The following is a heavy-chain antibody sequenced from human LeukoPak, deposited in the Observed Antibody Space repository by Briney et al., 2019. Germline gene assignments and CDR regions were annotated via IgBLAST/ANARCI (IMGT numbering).Heavy chain of an antibody. V-gene: IGHV4-59*01. CDR2: FYYSGSD. CDR1: GASITSYY. Sequence: SETLSLTCTVSGASITSYYWNWVRQPPGKGLEWIGYFYYSGSDNYNPSLKSRITISVDTSKNQFSLKLSSVTAADTAVYYRVRGYCSGATCYHFDYWGQGTLVTVSS. CDR3: VRGYCSGATCYHFDY. D-gene: IGHD2-15*01. J-gene: IGHJ4*02.